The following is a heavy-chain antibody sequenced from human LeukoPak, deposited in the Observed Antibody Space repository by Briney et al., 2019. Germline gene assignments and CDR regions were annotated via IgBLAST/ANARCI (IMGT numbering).Heavy chain of an antibody. D-gene: IGHD3-3*01. J-gene: IGHJ6*02. CDR3: ARDFHYDFWSGYYRGPGMDV. Sequence: GGSLRLSCAASGFTFSSSVMTWVRQAPGKGLEWVSSVVSSGGSTYYADSVKGRFTISRDNSKNTLYLQMNSLRAEDTAVYYCARDFHYDFWSGYYRGPGMDVWGQGTTVTVSS. CDR1: GFTFSSSV. CDR2: VVSSGGST. V-gene: IGHV3-23*01.